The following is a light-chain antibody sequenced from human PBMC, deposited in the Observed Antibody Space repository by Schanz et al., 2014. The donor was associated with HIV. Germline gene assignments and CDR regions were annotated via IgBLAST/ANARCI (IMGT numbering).Light chain of an antibody. Sequence: EIVLTQSPATLSLSPGERASLSCRASEFVSTYLAWYQQKPGQPPRLLIYDADRRATGIPARFSGSGSGTDFTLTISRLEPEDFAVYYCQQYGSSPITFGQGTRLEIK. V-gene: IGKV3-20*01. CDR1: EFVSTY. J-gene: IGKJ5*01. CDR3: QQYGSSPIT. CDR2: DAD.